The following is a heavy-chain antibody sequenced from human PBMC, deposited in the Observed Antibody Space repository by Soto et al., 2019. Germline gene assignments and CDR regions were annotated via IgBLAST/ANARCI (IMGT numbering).Heavy chain of an antibody. V-gene: IGHV4-31*03. CDR1: GGSISSGGYY. J-gene: IGHJ4*02. CDR2: IYYSGST. D-gene: IGHD2-2*01. Sequence: QVQLQESGPGLVKPSQTLSLTCTVSGGSISSGGYYWSWIRQHPGKGLEWIGYIYYSGSTYYNPSPKSRVTRSVDTSKNQFSRKLGSVPAADTAVYYCARAKLVPAAIETTSRWFDYWGQGTLVTVSS. CDR3: ARAKLVPAAIETTSRWFDY.